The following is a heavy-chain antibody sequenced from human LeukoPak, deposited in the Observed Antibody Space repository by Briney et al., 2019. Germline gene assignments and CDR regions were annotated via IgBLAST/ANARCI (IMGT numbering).Heavy chain of an antibody. D-gene: IGHD6-13*01. V-gene: IGHV3-21*01. CDR2: ISSSSSYI. Sequence: PGGSLRLSCAASGFTFDDYGMNWVRQAPGKGLEWVSSISSSSSYIYYADSVKGRFTISRDNAKNSLYLQMNRLRAEDTAVYYCASMDSSSWYSKGYYYYMDVWGKGTTVTVSS. CDR3: ASMDSSSWYSKGYYYYMDV. J-gene: IGHJ6*03. CDR1: GFTFDDYG.